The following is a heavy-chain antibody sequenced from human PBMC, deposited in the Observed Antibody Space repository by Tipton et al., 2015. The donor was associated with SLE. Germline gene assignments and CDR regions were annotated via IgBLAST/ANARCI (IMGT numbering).Heavy chain of an antibody. D-gene: IGHD6-6*01. Sequence: SLRLSCAASGFTFSSYWMRWVRQAPGKGLEWVSAISGSGGSTYYADSVKGRFTISRDNSRNTLYLQMNSLRAEDTALYYCAKTPYSSSPSGWYFDLWGRGTLVTVSS. CDR1: GFTFSSYW. CDR3: AKTPYSSSPSGWYFDL. V-gene: IGHV3-23*01. J-gene: IGHJ2*01. CDR2: ISGSGGST.